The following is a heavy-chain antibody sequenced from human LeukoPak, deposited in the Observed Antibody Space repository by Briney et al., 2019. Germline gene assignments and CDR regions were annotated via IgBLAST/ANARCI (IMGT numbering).Heavy chain of an antibody. CDR3: ARSYDFWSGKTTFDP. J-gene: IGHJ5*02. Sequence: PSETLSLTCTVSGGSISSSSYYWGWIRQPPGKGLEWIVSIYYSRSTYYNPSLKSRVTISVDTSKNQFSLKLSSVTAADTAVYYCARSYDFWSGKTTFDPWGQGTLVTVSS. V-gene: IGHV4-39*01. D-gene: IGHD3-3*01. CDR1: GGSISSSSYY. CDR2: IYYSRST.